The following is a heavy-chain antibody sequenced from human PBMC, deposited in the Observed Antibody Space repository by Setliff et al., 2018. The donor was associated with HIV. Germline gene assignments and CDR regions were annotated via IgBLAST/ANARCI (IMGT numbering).Heavy chain of an antibody. CDR1: GYTLAALS. J-gene: IGHJ6*03. V-gene: IGHV1-3*01. CDR2: INAGNGNT. D-gene: IGHD6-19*01. CDR3: ARVQTMAVAGTQYYYMDV. Sequence: GASVKVSCKVFGYTLAALSIHWVRQAPGKGLEWMGWINAGNGNTKYSQKFQGRVSIARDTSASTAYMELSSLRSEDTAVYYCARVQTMAVAGTQYYYMDVWGKGTTVTVSS.